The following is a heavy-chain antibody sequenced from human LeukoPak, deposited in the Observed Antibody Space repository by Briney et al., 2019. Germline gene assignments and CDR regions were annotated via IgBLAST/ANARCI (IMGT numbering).Heavy chain of an antibody. V-gene: IGHV3-53*04. J-gene: IGHJ6*02. CDR1: GFTVSSNY. CDR3: ARDRRIAAAGTELYGMDV. D-gene: IGHD6-13*01. Sequence: GGSLRLSCAASGFTVSSNYMSWVRQAPGKGLEWFSVIYSGGSTYYADSVKGRFTISRHNSKNTLYLQMNSLRAEDTAVYYCARDRRIAAAGTELYGMDVWGQGTTVTVSS. CDR2: IYSGGST.